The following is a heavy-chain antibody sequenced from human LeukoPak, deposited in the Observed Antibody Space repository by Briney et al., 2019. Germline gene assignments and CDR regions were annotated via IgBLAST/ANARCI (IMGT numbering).Heavy chain of an antibody. V-gene: IGHV3-48*03. CDR1: GFTFSSYE. CDR2: ISSSGSTI. CDR3: ARDGDIVATIGWLDY. D-gene: IGHD5-12*01. J-gene: IGHJ4*02. Sequence: PGGSLRLSCAASGFTFSSYEMNWVRQAPGKGPEWVSYISSSGSTIYYADSVKGRFTISRDNAKNSLYLQMNSLRAEDTAVYYCARDGDIVATIGWLDYWGQGTLVTVSS.